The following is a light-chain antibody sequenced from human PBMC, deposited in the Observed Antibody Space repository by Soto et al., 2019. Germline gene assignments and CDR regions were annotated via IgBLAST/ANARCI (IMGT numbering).Light chain of an antibody. CDR1: SSDVGGYNY. CDR2: DVS. CDR3: SSYTSSNTPLV. Sequence: QSALTQPASVSGSPGQSITISCTGTSSDVGGYNYVSWYQQHPGKAPKLTIYDVSNRPSGVSNRFSGSKSGNTASLTISGLQAEDEADYYCSSYTSSNTPLVFGTGTKVTVL. V-gene: IGLV2-14*03. J-gene: IGLJ1*01.